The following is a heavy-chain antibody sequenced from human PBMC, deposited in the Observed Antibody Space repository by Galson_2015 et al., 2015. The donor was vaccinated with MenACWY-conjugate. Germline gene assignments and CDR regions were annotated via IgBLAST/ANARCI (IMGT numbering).Heavy chain of an antibody. V-gene: IGHV3-74*01. J-gene: IGHJ4*02. Sequence: GSLRLSCAASGFTFSTYWMHWVRQAPGKGLVWVSRINSDGRSTSYADSVKGRFTISRDNAKNTLYLQMNSLRAEDTAVYYCARLGGNFRTTSHFDYWGQGTLVTVSS. CDR3: ARLGGNFRTTSHFDY. D-gene: IGHD4-23*01. CDR2: INSDGRST. CDR1: GFTFSTYW.